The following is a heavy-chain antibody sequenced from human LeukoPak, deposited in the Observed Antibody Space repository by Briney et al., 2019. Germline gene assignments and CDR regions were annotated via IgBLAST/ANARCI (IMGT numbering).Heavy chain of an antibody. CDR1: GFTFSSYS. J-gene: IGHJ4*02. CDR2: ISSSSSTI. D-gene: IGHD3-22*01. Sequence: AGGSLRLSCAASGFTFSSYSMNWVRQAPGKGLEWVSYISSSSSTIYYADSVKGRFTISRDNAKNSLYLQMNSLRAEDTAVYYCARGAMGLYYDQPYYFDYWGQGTLVTVSS. CDR3: ARGAMGLYYDQPYYFDY. V-gene: IGHV3-48*01.